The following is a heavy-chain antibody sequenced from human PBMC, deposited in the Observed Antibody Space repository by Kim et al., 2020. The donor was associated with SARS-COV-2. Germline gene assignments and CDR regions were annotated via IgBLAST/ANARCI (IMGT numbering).Heavy chain of an antibody. V-gene: IGHV3-11*06. CDR3: ARVYCSSTSCYRYFDY. CDR2: ISSSSSYT. D-gene: IGHD2-2*01. Sequence: GGSLRLSCAASGFTFSDYYMSWIRQAPGKGLEWVSYISSSSSYTNYADSVKGRFTISRDNAKNSLYLQMNSLRAEDTAVYYCARVYCSSTSCYRYFDYWGQGTLVTVSS. J-gene: IGHJ4*02. CDR1: GFTFSDYY.